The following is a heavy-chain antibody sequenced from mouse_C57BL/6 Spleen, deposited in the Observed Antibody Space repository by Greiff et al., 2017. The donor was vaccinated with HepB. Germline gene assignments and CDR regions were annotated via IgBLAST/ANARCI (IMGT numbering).Heavy chain of an antibody. CDR2: IDPSDSYT. CDR1: GYTFTSYW. J-gene: IGHJ2*01. Sequence: QVQLQQPGAELVKPGASVKLSCKASGYTFTSYWMQWVKQRPGQGLEWIGEIDPSDSYTNYNQKFKGKATLTVDTSSSTAYMQLSSLTSEDSAVYYCARGRLRLYYFDYWGQGTTLTVSS. D-gene: IGHD1-2*01. V-gene: IGHV1-50*01. CDR3: ARGRLRLYYFDY.